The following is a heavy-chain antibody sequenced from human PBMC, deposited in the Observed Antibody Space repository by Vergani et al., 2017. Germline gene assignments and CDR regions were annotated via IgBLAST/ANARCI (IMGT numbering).Heavy chain of an antibody. Sequence: EVQLVESGGGLVKPGGSLRLSCAASGFTFSSYSMNWVRQAPGKGLEWVSSISSSSSYIYYADSVKGRFTISRDNAKNSLYLQMNSLRAEDTAVYYCARAKVDYGDFDYWGQGTLVTVSS. J-gene: IGHJ4*02. V-gene: IGHV3-21*01. CDR1: GFTFSSYS. CDR3: ARAKVDYGDFDY. D-gene: IGHD4-17*01. CDR2: ISSSSSYI.